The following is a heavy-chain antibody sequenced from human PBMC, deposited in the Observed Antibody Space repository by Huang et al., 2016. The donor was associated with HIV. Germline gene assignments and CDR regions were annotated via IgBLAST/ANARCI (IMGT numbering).Heavy chain of an antibody. Sequence: QLQLQESGPGLVKPSETLSLTCTVSGGSIRSDNYYWGWIRPPPGKGLEWNGSIYYSGSTYYNPSLKSRVTITVDTSKIQFSLKMRSVTAADTAVYYCARLPGSITMIRGVITDPYWGQGTLVTVSS. CDR1: GGSIRSDNYY. D-gene: IGHD3-10*01. CDR3: ARLPGSITMIRGVITDPY. CDR2: IYYSGST. V-gene: IGHV4-39*01. J-gene: IGHJ4*02.